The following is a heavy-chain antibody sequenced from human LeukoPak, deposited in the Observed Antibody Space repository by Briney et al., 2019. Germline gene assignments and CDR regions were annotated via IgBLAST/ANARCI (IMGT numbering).Heavy chain of an antibody. J-gene: IGHJ4*02. D-gene: IGHD4-17*01. Sequence: SETLSLTCTVSGGSISSSSYYWGWIRQPPGKGLEWIGSIYYSGSTYYNPSLKSRVTISVDTSKNQFSLKLSSVTAADTAVYYCARDIQGATVTKDWGQGTLVTVSS. V-gene: IGHV4-39*07. CDR2: IYYSGST. CDR1: GGSISSSSYY. CDR3: ARDIQGATVTKD.